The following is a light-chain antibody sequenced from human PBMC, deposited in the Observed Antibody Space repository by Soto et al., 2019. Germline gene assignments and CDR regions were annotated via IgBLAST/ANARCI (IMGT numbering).Light chain of an antibody. J-gene: IGKJ2*01. CDR3: MKGTHSPPYT. CDR2: KVS. CDR1: QSLVYSDGNAY. Sequence: DVVMTQSPLSLPVTLGQPASISCRSSQSLVYSDGNAYLNWFHQRPGQSPRRLIYKVSYRDSGXPXRXXGSGSGTDFTLKISRVEAEDVGVYYCMKGTHSPPYTFGQGTKLEIK. V-gene: IGKV2-30*01.